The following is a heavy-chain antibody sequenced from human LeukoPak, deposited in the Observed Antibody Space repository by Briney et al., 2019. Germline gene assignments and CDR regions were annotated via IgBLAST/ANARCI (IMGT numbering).Heavy chain of an antibody. Sequence: GGSLRLSCAASGFTFSSYGMHWVRQAPGKGLAGVTFIHYDGSNKYYADSVKGRFTISRDNSKNTLYLQMNSLRGEDTGVYYCAKDQGYDGGSPNYYYYYMDVWGKGTTVTVSS. CDR3: AKDQGYDGGSPNYYYYYMDV. D-gene: IGHD5-12*01. V-gene: IGHV3-30*02. CDR1: GFTFSSYG. CDR2: IHYDGSNK. J-gene: IGHJ6*03.